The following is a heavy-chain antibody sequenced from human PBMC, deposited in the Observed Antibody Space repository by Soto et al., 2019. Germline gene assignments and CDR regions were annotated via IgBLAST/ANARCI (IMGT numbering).Heavy chain of an antibody. CDR3: ARGEGREDNYYYYGMDV. D-gene: IGHD2-15*01. CDR1: GYRFSNHS. CDR2: INGGNGNT. V-gene: IGHV1-3*01. Sequence: ASVKVSCKASGYRFSNHSMHWVRQAPGQGLEWMGWINGGNGNTKYSQNFRDRVTMTRDASASTGYMELSSLRSEDTALYYCARGEGREDNYYYYGMDVWGQGTTVTVSS. J-gene: IGHJ6*02.